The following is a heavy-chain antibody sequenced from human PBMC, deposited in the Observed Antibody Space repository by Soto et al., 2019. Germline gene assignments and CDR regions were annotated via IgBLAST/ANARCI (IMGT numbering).Heavy chain of an antibody. CDR1: GGSISSGGYY. V-gene: IGHV4-31*03. CDR3: ARGPGRVVAPIPGQEFNWFDP. D-gene: IGHD2-15*01. J-gene: IGHJ5*02. CDR2: IYYSGST. Sequence: QVQLQESGPGLVKPSQTLSLTCTVSGGSISSGGYYWSWIRQHPGKGLEWIGYIYYSGSTYYNPSLKSRVTISVDTSKNQFSLKQSSVTAADTAVYYCARGPGRVVAPIPGQEFNWFDPWGQGTLITVSS.